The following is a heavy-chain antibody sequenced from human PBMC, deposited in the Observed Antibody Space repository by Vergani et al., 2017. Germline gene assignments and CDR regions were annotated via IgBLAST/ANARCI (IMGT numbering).Heavy chain of an antibody. D-gene: IGHD3-9*01. J-gene: IGHJ4*02. CDR3: ARGYYVILTGYRY. CDR1: GYTFSNYY. V-gene: IGHV1-46*03. CDR2: INPSGGHT. Sequence: QVQVVQSGAEVKKSGASVKVSCKTSGYTFSNYYMHWVRQAPGQGLEWMGIINPSGGHTNYAQKFKGRVTMTRDTSTSTVYMELSSLRSEDTAIYYCARGYYVILTGYRYWGQGTLVTVSA.